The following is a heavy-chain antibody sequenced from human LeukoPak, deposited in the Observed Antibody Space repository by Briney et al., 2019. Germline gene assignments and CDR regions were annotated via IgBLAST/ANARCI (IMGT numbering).Heavy chain of an antibody. CDR2: ISAYNGNT. Sequence: ASVKVSCKASGYTFTSYGISWVRQAPGQGLEWMGWISAYNGNTNYAQKFQGRVTMTRDTSTSTVYMELSSLRSEDTAVYYCARGYCSGGSCSFDYWGQGTLVTVSS. V-gene: IGHV1-18*01. J-gene: IGHJ4*02. CDR1: GYTFTSYG. D-gene: IGHD2-15*01. CDR3: ARGYCSGGSCSFDY.